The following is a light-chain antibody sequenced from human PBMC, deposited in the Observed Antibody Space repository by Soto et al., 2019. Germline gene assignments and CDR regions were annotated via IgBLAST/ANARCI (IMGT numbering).Light chain of an antibody. CDR2: AAS. CDR3: LQKYFYPFT. Sequence: IQMTQSRTSLSASVGHRFTITCRASQSISSYLNWYQQKPGKAPKLLIYAASNLQSGVPARFSGSGSGTDFNLTISSLQPEDFATYYCLQKYFYPFTFGPGTKVDIK. V-gene: IGKV1-6*01. J-gene: IGKJ3*01. CDR1: QSISSY.